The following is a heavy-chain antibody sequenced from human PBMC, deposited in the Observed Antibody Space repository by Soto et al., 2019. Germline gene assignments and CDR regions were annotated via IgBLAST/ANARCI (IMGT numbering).Heavy chain of an antibody. D-gene: IGHD3-10*01. Sequence: PGGSLRLSCAASGFTFSSYAMSWVRQAPGKGLEWVSAISGSGGSTYYADSVKGRFTISRDNSKNTLYLQMNSLRAEDTAVYYCAKCPVRGVITKTNWFDPWGQGTLVTV. CDR2: ISGSGGST. J-gene: IGHJ5*02. CDR1: GFTFSSYA. V-gene: IGHV3-23*01. CDR3: AKCPVRGVITKTNWFDP.